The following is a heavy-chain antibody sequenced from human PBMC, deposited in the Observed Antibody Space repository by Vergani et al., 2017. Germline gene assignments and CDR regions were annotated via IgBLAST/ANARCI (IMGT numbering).Heavy chain of an antibody. Sequence: QVLLVQSGAEVKKPGASVRVSCKTSGYTSTNHYIHWVRQAPGQGLEWMGIINPSGGSTTYAQQFQGRLTMTRDTSTSTVYMDLSNLRSKDTAVYYCARPHGDILPPDPRRLDYWGQGTLVTVSS. CDR1: GYTSTNHY. CDR3: ARPHGDILPPDPRRLDY. J-gene: IGHJ4*02. CDR2: INPSGGST. V-gene: IGHV1-46*03. D-gene: IGHD1-14*01.